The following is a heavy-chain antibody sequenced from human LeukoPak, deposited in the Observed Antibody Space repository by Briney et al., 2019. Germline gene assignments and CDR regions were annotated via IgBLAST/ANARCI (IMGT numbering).Heavy chain of an antibody. J-gene: IGHJ4*02. CDR2: ISAYNGNT. V-gene: IGHV1-18*01. D-gene: IGHD1-26*01. Sequence: ASVKVSCKASGYSFTSYGIGWVRQAPGQGLEWMGWISAYNGNTKYPQKFQGRVTMTTDTSTSTAHMELKRLRSDDTAVYYCARRVGGLRYFDSWGLGTLVTVSS. CDR1: GYSFTSYG. CDR3: ARRVGGLRYFDS.